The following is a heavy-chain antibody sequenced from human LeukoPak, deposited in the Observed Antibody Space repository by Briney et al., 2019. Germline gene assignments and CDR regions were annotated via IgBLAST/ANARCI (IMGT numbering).Heavy chain of an antibody. V-gene: IGHV5-51*01. D-gene: IGHD3-22*01. CDR3: ARRAGMIAQFDY. Sequence: GEPLKISCKGFGYSFTSYWIAGVRQIPGKGPGGMGIIYPGDSDTRYSPSFQGQVTISADKSISTAYLQWSSLKASDTAMYYCARRAGMIAQFDYWGQGTLVTVSS. J-gene: IGHJ4*02. CDR2: IYPGDSDT. CDR1: GYSFTSYW.